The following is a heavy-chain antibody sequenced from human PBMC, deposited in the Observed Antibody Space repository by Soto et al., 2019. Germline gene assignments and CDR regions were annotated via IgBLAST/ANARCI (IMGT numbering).Heavy chain of an antibody. CDR2: ISTYSGDT. D-gene: IGHD4-17*01. J-gene: IGHJ5*02. V-gene: IGHV1-18*01. CDR3: ARHHGPATSENWFDP. CDR1: GYTFFTYD. Sequence: QVHLVQSGVEVKTPGASVKVSCQASGYTFFTYDISWVRQAPGQGLEWMGWISTYSGDTKYAQKFQGRVTMTTATSTTTADLNLRSLRSDDTAVYYCARHHGPATSENWFDPWGQGTLVTVSS.